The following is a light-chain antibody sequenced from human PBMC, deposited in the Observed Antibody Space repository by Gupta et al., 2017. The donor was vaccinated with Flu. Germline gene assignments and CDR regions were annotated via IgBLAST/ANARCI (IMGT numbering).Light chain of an antibody. V-gene: IGKV4-1*01. Sequence: DIVMTQSPASLSVSLGERATINCKSSQSVLYSSNNKNYLAWYQQKPGQPPKLLIHWASARESGVPDRFTGSGSVTDFTLTISSLQAEDVAVYYCQQYYTTPLTFGGGTRVEIK. CDR1: QSVLYSSNNKNY. CDR3: QQYYTTPLT. J-gene: IGKJ4*01. CDR2: WAS.